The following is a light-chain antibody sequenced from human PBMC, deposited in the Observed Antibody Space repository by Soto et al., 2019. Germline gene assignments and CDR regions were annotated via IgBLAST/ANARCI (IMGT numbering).Light chain of an antibody. V-gene: IGKV3-15*01. J-gene: IGKJ2*01. Sequence: EIVMTQSPATLSLSPGERATLSCRASQTVSSNLAWYQQKPGQAPRLLIHGASTRASGVPTRFSGSGSGTDFTLTISSMQSEDFAVSYCQQYHNWPPQYTFGQGTKLQIK. CDR2: GAS. CDR3: QQYHNWPPQYT. CDR1: QTVSSN.